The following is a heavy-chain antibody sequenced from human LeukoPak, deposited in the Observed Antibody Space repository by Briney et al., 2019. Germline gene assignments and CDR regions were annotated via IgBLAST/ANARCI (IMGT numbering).Heavy chain of an antibody. CDR2: ISSTATI. CDR3: ARVGSHRNSGYDS. V-gene: IGHV3-48*04. D-gene: IGHD5-12*01. Sequence: PGGSLRLSCDASGFTFSSYAMSWVRQAPGKGLEWVSYISSTATIYYADFLKGRFTISRDDAKNSLYLQMNSLRAEDTAVYYCARVGSHRNSGYDSWGQGTLVTVSS. CDR1: GFTFSSYA. J-gene: IGHJ5*01.